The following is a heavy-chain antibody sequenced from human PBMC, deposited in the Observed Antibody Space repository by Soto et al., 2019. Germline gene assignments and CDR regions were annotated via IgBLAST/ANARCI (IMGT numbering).Heavy chain of an antibody. CDR1: GFTFSSYE. CDR2: ISSSGSTI. V-gene: IGHV3-48*03. D-gene: IGHD2-21*01. J-gene: IGHJ6*02. Sequence: PGGSLRLSCAASGFTFSSYEMNWVRQAPGKGLEWVSYISSSGSTIYYADSVEGRFTISRDNAKNSLYLQMNSLRAEDTAVYYCARDSGYFYYYYGMDVWGQGTTVTVSS. CDR3: ARDSGYFYYYYGMDV.